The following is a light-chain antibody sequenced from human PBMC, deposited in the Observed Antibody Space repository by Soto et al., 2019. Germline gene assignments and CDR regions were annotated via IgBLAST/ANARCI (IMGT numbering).Light chain of an antibody. CDR3: CLYAGSYIQYV. J-gene: IGLJ1*01. CDR2: DVT. CDR1: SSDVGFYIY. Sequence: QSVLTQPHSLSGSPGQSVTISCSGTSSDVGFYIYVSWYQQHPGKAPKLMIYDVTKRPSGVPDRFSGSKSDNTASMTISGLQAEDEADYYCCLYAGSYIQYVFPSGTKLSXL. V-gene: IGLV2-11*01.